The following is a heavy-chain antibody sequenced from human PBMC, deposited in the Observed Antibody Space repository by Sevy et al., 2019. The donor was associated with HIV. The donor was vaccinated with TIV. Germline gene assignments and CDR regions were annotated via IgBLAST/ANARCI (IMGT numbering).Heavy chain of an antibody. CDR3: ARFRSQLLSAPNWFDP. Sequence: ASVKVSCKASGGTFSSYAISWVRQPPGQGLEWMGGIIPIFGTANYAQKFQGRVTITADESTSTAYMELSSLRSEDTAVYYCARFRSQLLSAPNWFDPWGQGTLVTVSS. CDR2: IIPIFGTA. CDR1: GGTFSSYA. D-gene: IGHD3-10*01. J-gene: IGHJ5*02. V-gene: IGHV1-69*13.